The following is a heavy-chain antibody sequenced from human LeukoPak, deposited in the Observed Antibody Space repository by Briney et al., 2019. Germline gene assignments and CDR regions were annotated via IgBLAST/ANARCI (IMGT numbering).Heavy chain of an antibody. CDR2: IYHSGST. CDR3: ARDPKWGDAFDI. V-gene: IGHV4-38-2*02. CDR1: GYSISSGYY. J-gene: IGHJ3*02. Sequence: SETLSLTCGFSGYSISSGYYWGWIRQPPGKGLEWIGSIYHSGSTYYNPSLKSRVTISVDTSKNQFSLKLSSVTAADTAVYYCARDPKWGDAFDIWGQGTMVTVSS. D-gene: IGHD1-26*01.